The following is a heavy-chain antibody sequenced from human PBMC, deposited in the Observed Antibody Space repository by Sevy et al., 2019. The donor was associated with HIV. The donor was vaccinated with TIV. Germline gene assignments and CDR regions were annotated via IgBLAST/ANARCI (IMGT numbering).Heavy chain of an antibody. D-gene: IGHD2-15*01. J-gene: IGHJ4*02. CDR2: ISSSSSYT. CDR1: GFTFSDYY. V-gene: IGHV3-11*06. Sequence: GGSLRLSCAASGFTFSDYYMSWIRQAPGKGLEWVSYISSSSSYTNYADSVKGRFTISRDNAKNSLYLQMNSVRAEDTAVYYCARDLFSGGNAVYGYWGQGTLVTVSS. CDR3: ARDLFSGGNAVYGY.